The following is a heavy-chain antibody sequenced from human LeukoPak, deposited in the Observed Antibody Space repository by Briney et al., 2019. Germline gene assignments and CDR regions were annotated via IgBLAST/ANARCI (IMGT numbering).Heavy chain of an antibody. CDR2: ISAYNGNT. V-gene: IGHV1-18*01. CDR1: GYTFTSYG. J-gene: IGHJ4*02. D-gene: IGHD4-17*01. Sequence: GASVKVSCKASGYTFTSYGISWVRQAPGQGLEWMGWISAYNGNTNYAQKLQGRVTMTTDTSTSTAYMELRSLRSDDTAVYYCARVQMTTTLVPSDYWGQGTLVTVSS. CDR3: ARVQMTTTLVPSDY.